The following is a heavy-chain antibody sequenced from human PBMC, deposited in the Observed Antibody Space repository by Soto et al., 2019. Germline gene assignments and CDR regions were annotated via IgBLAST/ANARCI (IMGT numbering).Heavy chain of an antibody. CDR2: ISGSGGST. J-gene: IGHJ6*02. CDR1: GFTFSSYA. CDR3: AKKGPNCSGGSCYLDYYYYGMDV. V-gene: IGHV3-23*01. D-gene: IGHD2-15*01. Sequence: PGGSLRLSCAASGFTFSSYAMSWVRQAPGKGLEWVSAISGSGGSTYYADSVKGRFTISRDNSKNTLYLQMNSLRAEDTAVYYCAKKGPNCSGGSCYLDYYYYGMDVWGQGTTVTVSS.